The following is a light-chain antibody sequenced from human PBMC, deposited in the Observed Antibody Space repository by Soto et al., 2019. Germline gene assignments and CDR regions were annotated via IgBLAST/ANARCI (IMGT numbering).Light chain of an antibody. CDR1: QSVTNNQ. Sequence: EIVMTQSPGTLSLSPGERATLSCRASQSVTNNQLAWFRQKPGQAPRLLMWCASNSATGIPDRFSGSGSGTDFTLTISGLEPEDFVMFYCYQYGSTPPTFGKGTKVDIK. V-gene: IGKV3-20*01. CDR2: CAS. CDR3: YQYGSTPPT. J-gene: IGKJ1*01.